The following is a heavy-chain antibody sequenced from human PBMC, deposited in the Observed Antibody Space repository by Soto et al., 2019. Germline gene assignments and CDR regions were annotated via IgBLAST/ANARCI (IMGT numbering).Heavy chain of an antibody. J-gene: IGHJ3*02. CDR1: GYTLTEGS. CDR2: FDPEDGDT. Sequence: ASVKVSCKVSGYTLTEGSMHWMRQAPGKGLEWMGGFDPEDGDTIYAQKFQGRVTMTEDTSTDTAYMELSSLRSEDTAVYYCATDLCSGGSCFFAFDIWGQGTMVTVSS. V-gene: IGHV1-24*01. D-gene: IGHD2-15*01. CDR3: ATDLCSGGSCFFAFDI.